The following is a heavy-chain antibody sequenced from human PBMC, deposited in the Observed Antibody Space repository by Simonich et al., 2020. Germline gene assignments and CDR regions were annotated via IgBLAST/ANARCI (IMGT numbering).Heavy chain of an antibody. CDR3: AKARVAARHYYYYGMDV. D-gene: IGHD6-6*01. Sequence: EVQLVESGGVVVQPGGSLRLSCAASGFTFDDYAMHWVRQAPGKWLEWVSLISGDCGSTYYADSVKGRFTISRDNSKNSLYLQMNSLRAEDTALYYCAKARVAARHYYYYGMDVWGQGTTVTVSS. CDR1: GFTFDDYA. V-gene: IGHV3-43D*04. CDR2: ISGDCGST. J-gene: IGHJ6*02.